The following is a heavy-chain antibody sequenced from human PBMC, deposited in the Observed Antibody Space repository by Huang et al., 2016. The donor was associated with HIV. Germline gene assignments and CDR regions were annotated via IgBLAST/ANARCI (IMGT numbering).Heavy chain of an antibody. CDR2: IGLGGGNI. D-gene: IGHD6-13*01. Sequence: EVQLLESGGGLAQPGGSLRLSCAASGFSFRGYGMRWVRQAPGRGLGGVAAIGLGGGNIFYSNSVRGRFTVSRDNSKNTLYLQMTTLRVEDTAVYFCVREGNPGSSWFFGDNWFPLGPGNPGHRLP. CDR3: VREGNPGSSWFFGDNWFP. CDR1: GFSFRGYG. J-gene: IGHJ5*02. V-gene: IGHV3-23*01.